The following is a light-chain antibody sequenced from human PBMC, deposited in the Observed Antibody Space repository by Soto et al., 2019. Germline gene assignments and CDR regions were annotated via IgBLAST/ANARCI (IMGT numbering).Light chain of an antibody. J-gene: IGKJ1*01. Sequence: EVMFTQFPDTVSVTPGETVTLSCGASKSVRTNLDWYPQRPGKAPRLLIHYSSPRETEVPAQFVCSGAGPTCTRAISSLQSEDVSVYFCQQYAYWTETFGQGTKVDIK. CDR1: KSVRTN. CDR3: QQYAYWTET. CDR2: YSS. V-gene: IGKV3-15*01.